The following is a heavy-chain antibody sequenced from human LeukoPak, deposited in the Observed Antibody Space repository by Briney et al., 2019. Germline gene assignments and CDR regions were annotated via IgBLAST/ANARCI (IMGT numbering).Heavy chain of an antibody. CDR3: AKKYSTGLDP. D-gene: IGHD1-26*01. V-gene: IGHV3-23*01. CDR2: INGSGGST. J-gene: IGHJ5*02. Sequence: GGSLRLSCAASGFTFGSYAMSWVRQAPGKGLERVSDINGSGGSTYYTDSVKGRFTISRDNSKNTLYLQMNSLRAEDTAIYYCAKKYSTGLDPWGQGTLVTVSS. CDR1: GFTFGSYA.